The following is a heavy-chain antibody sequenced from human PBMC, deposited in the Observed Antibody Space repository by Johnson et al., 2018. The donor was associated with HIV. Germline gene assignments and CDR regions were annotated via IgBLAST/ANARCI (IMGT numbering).Heavy chain of an antibody. V-gene: IGHV3-33*01. Sequence: QVQLVESGGGVVQPGRSLRLSCAASGFTFSSYGMHWVRQAPGKGLEWVAVIWYDGSNKYYADSVKGRFTISRDKSKNTLYLQMNSLRAGDTAVYYCARVTNDAFDIWGQGTMVTVSS. CDR1: GFTFSSYG. CDR2: IWYDGSNK. J-gene: IGHJ3*02. CDR3: ARVTNDAFDI.